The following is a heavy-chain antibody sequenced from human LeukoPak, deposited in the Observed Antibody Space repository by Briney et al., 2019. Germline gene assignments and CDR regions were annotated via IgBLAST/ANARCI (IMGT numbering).Heavy chain of an antibody. CDR2: ISSSSSYT. CDR3: ATGSGHYYGLGSYPAY. D-gene: IGHD3-10*01. J-gene: IGHJ4*02. Sequence: GGSLRLSCAASGFTFSDYYMSWIRQAPGKGLEWVSYISSSSSYTNYADSVKGRFTISRDNAKNSLYLQMNSLRAEDTAVYYCATGSGHYYGLGSYPAYWGQGTLVTVSS. CDR1: GFTFSDYY. V-gene: IGHV3-11*06.